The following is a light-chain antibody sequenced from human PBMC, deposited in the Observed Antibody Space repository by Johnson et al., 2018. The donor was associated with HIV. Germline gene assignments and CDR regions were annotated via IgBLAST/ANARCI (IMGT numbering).Light chain of an antibody. CDR1: SSNIGNNY. J-gene: IGLJ1*01. V-gene: IGLV1-51*01. Sequence: QSVLTQPPSVSAAPGQKVTISCSGSSSNIGNNYVSWYQQLPGTAPKLLIYDNNQRPSGIPDRFSGSKSGPSATLGINGLQTGDEADYYCGTWDNSLSTGGVFGTGTKVTVL. CDR3: GTWDNSLSTGGV. CDR2: DNN.